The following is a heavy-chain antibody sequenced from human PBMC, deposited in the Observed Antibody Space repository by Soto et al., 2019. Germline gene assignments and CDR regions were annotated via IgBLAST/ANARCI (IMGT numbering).Heavy chain of an antibody. CDR3: ARVPVAVAATEDYYGMDV. D-gene: IGHD2-15*01. CDR2: INTDGLS. J-gene: IGHJ6*02. Sequence: PSETLRLSCSVSGVYITGYCWSWIRQTTGGGLEWMGRINTDGLSTYSPSFKSRITMSLDTSKNQVSLRLISVTAADTAVYFCARVPVAVAATEDYYGMDVWGQGTTVTVSS. CDR1: GVYITGYC. V-gene: IGHV4-4*07.